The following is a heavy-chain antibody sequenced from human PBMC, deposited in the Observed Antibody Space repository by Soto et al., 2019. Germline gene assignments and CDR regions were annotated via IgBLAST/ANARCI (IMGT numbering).Heavy chain of an antibody. CDR3: AKDSFSYYDILTGSPALGWSDP. D-gene: IGHD3-9*01. Sequence: GGSLRLSCAASGFTFSSYAMSWVRQAPGKGLEWVSAISGSGGSTYYADSVKGRFTISRDNSKNTLYLQMNSLRAEDTAVYYCAKDSFSYYDILTGSPALGWSDPWGQGTLVTVFS. CDR1: GFTFSSYA. V-gene: IGHV3-23*01. J-gene: IGHJ5*02. CDR2: ISGSGGST.